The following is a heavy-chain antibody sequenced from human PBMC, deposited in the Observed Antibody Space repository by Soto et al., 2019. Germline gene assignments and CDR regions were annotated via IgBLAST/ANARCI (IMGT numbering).Heavy chain of an antibody. Sequence: SETLSLTCTVSGGSISSYYWSWIRQPPGRGLEWIGYIYYSGSTNYNPSLKSRVTISVDTSKNQFSLKLSSVTAADTAVYYCSRVTGIQLWSYFDYWGQGTLVTVSS. D-gene: IGHD5-18*01. V-gene: IGHV4-59*01. J-gene: IGHJ4*02. CDR3: SRVTGIQLWSYFDY. CDR2: IYYSGST. CDR1: GGSISSYY.